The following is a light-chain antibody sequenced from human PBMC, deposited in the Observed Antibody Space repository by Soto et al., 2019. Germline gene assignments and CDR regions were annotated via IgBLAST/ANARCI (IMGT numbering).Light chain of an antibody. Sequence: QPALAQPASVSGTPGPSLTISCTGTSSDVGAYDAVSWYQQHPGKAPQVIIYRGTKRPAGGCARFSGAVSGNTASLTVSGLQAEDEAEYCCCPSAPGSTCVFGGGTKVTV. CDR2: RGT. CDR1: SSDVGAYDA. CDR3: CPSAPGSTCV. J-gene: IGLJ1*01. V-gene: IGLV2-23*01.